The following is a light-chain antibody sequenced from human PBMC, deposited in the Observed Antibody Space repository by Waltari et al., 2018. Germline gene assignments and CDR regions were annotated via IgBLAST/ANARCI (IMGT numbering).Light chain of an antibody. CDR1: RLEDKY. Sequence: YELTQPPSVSVSPGQTASITCYGDRLEDKYVCWYQQKTGQSPVLVMHQDSRRPSGIPERFTGSSSGTTATLTISGTQAMDEADYYCQAWDSITDVVFGGGTRLTVL. J-gene: IGLJ2*01. CDR3: QAWDSITDVV. CDR2: QDS. V-gene: IGLV3-1*01.